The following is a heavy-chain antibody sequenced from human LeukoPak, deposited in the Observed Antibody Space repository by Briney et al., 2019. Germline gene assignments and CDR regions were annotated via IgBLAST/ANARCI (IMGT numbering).Heavy chain of an antibody. CDR3: ARVGYSSSSAYYFDY. D-gene: IGHD6-6*01. CDR1: GGSISSYY. J-gene: IGHJ4*02. V-gene: IGHV4-59*01. CDR2: IYYSGST. Sequence: SETLSLTCTVSGGSISSYYWSWIRQPPGKGLEWIGYIYYSGSTNYNPSLKSRVTISVDTSKNQFSLKLSSVTAADTAVYYCARVGYSSSSAYYFDYWGQGTLVTVSS.